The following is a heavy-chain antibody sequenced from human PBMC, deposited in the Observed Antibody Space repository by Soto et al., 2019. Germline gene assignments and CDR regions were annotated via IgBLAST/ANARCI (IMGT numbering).Heavy chain of an antibody. J-gene: IGHJ6*02. Sequence: SETLSLTCAVSGYSISSGYYWGWIRQPPGKGLEWIGSIYHSGSTYYNPSLKSRVTISVDTSKNQFSLKLSSVTAADTAVYYCARDSPLYYDFWSGYYNGHYYYGMDVWGQGTMVTVSS. D-gene: IGHD3-3*01. CDR3: ARDSPLYYDFWSGYYNGHYYYGMDV. V-gene: IGHV4-38-2*02. CDR1: GYSISSGYY. CDR2: IYHSGST.